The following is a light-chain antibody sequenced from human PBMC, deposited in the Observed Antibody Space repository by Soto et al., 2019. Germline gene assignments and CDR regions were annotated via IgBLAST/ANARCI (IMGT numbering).Light chain of an antibody. CDR1: QSVDTTF. CDR3: QQYMSSVT. CDR2: GGS. Sequence: EIVLTQSPGSLSLSPGQRATLSCRASQSVDTTFFAWYQKKPGQAPRLLIYGGSKRVTGIPDRFSGSGSGADFTLIISRLEPEDFAVYYCQQYMSSVTFGQGTKVEIK. V-gene: IGKV3-20*01. J-gene: IGKJ1*01.